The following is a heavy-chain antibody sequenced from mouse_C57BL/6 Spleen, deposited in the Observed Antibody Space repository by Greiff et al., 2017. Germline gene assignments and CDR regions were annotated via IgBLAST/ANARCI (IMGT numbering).Heavy chain of an antibody. J-gene: IGHJ1*03. Sequence: QVQLQQSGAELARPGASVKMSCKASGYTFTSYTMHWVKQRPGQGLEWIGYINPSSGYTKYNQKFKDKATLTADKSSSTAYMQLSSLTSEDSAVYYCARDHYYGSSYDDWYFDVWGTGTTVTVSS. CDR2: INPSSGYT. V-gene: IGHV1-4*01. CDR1: GYTFTSYT. CDR3: ARDHYYGSSYDDWYFDV. D-gene: IGHD1-1*01.